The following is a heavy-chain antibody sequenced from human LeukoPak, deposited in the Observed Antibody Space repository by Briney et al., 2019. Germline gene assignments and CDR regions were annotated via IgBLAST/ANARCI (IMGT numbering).Heavy chain of an antibody. CDR2: IRYDGSNE. V-gene: IGHV3-30*02. Sequence: GGSLRLSCAASGFTFSSYAMDWVRQAQGKGLEWVAFIRYDGSNEYYADSVKGRFTISRDNSKNTLYLQMNSLRADDTAVYYCAKCDYGDYGLDYWGQGTLVTVSS. D-gene: IGHD4-17*01. J-gene: IGHJ4*02. CDR1: GFTFSSYA. CDR3: AKCDYGDYGLDY.